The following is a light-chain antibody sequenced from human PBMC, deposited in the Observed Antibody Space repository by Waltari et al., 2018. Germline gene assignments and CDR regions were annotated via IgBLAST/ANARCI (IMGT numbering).Light chain of an antibody. J-gene: IGLJ1*01. Sequence: SALTQPPSASGSPGQSITISCTGTSPDVVVYHHVSWYQQYPGKVPKLLISEVFKRPSGVPSRFSGYKSGNTAYLTVSGLQAEDEADYYCSSSATDGDYFVFGTGTKVTVL. CDR2: EVF. CDR1: SPDVVVYHH. CDR3: SSSATDGDYFV. V-gene: IGLV2-8*01.